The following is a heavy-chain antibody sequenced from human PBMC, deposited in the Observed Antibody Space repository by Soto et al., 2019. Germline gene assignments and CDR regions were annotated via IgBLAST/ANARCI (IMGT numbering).Heavy chain of an antibody. Sequence: SETLSLTCTVSGGSISSYYWSWIRQPPGKGLEWIGYIYYSGSTNYNPSLKSRVTISVDTSKNQFSLKLSSVTAADTAVYYCARGSYDSLAGYYMDPGYWGQGTLVTVSS. V-gene: IGHV4-59*01. CDR2: IYYSGST. CDR3: ARGSYDSLAGYYMDPGY. CDR1: GGSISSYY. D-gene: IGHD3-9*01. J-gene: IGHJ4*02.